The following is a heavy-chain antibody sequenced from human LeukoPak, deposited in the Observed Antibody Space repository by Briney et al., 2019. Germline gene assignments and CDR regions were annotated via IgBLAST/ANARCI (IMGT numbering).Heavy chain of an antibody. D-gene: IGHD5-24*01. Sequence: SQTLSLTCTVSGFSISSGGYYWSWIRQHPGKVLEWIGYIYYSGSTYYNPSLKSRVTISVDTTKNQFSLKLSPVTAADTAVYYCARDRDYYGMDVWGQGTTVTVSS. CDR1: GFSISSGGYY. J-gene: IGHJ6*02. CDR2: IYYSGST. V-gene: IGHV4-31*03. CDR3: ARDRDYYGMDV.